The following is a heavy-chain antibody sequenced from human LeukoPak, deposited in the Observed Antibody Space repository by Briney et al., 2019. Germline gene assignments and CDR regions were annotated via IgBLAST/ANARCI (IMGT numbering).Heavy chain of an antibody. V-gene: IGHV3-7*04. J-gene: IGHJ4*02. D-gene: IGHD5-24*01. CDR2: IKQDGSKK. CDR1: GFIFSSYG. Sequence: GGSLRLSCAASGFIFSSYGMHWVRQAPGKGLEWVANIKQDGSKKSYVDSVKGRFTISRDNAKSSLYPQMNSLRAEDTAIYYCTRVGYIDEGIDHWGQGTLVTVSS. CDR3: TRVGYIDEGIDH.